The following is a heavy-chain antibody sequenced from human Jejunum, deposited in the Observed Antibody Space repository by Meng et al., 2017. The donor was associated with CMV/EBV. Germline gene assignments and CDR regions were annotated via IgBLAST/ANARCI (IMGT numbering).Heavy chain of an antibody. D-gene: IGHD1-26*01. Sequence: VVRYAMSLVRQAPGQGLECVSAISGSGRSTDYADSVKGRFTISRDNSKNTLDLQMNSLRAEDTAVYYCAKDRKGATMLGDAFDIWGQGTMVTVSS. V-gene: IGHV3-23*01. J-gene: IGHJ3*02. CDR1: VVRYA. CDR2: ISGSGRST. CDR3: AKDRKGATMLGDAFDI.